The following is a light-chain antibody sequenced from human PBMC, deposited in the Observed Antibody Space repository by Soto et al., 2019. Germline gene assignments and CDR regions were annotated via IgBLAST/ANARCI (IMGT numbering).Light chain of an antibody. Sequence: DIVMTQSPDSLAVSLGERATINCKSSQSVLYSSNSKNYLAWYLQKPGEPPKLLIYWASTRESGVPDRFSGSGSGTDFTLTISSLQAEDVAVYYCQQYYSSPRTFGQGTKLEIK. CDR3: QQYYSSPRT. J-gene: IGKJ2*01. V-gene: IGKV4-1*01. CDR2: WAS. CDR1: QSVLYSSNSKNY.